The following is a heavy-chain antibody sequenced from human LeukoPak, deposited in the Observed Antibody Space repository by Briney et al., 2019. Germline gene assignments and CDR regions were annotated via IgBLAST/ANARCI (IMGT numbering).Heavy chain of an antibody. D-gene: IGHD2-21*01. J-gene: IGHJ6*03. CDR1: GGSISSGSYD. CDR3: ASWRLPSILGYYYYMDV. Sequence: PSETLSLTCSVSGGSISSGSYDWSWIRQPAGKGLEWIGRIYSSGSTNYNPSLMSRVTISVDTSKNQFSLKLSSVTAADTAVYYCASWRLPSILGYYYYMDVWGKGTTVTVSS. V-gene: IGHV4-61*02. CDR2: IYSSGST.